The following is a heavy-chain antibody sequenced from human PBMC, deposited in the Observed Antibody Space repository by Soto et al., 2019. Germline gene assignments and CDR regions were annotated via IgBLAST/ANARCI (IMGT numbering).Heavy chain of an antibody. CDR1: GYTFTGYY. V-gene: IGHV1-2*04. Sequence: ASVKVSCKASGYTFTGYYMHWLRQAPGQGLEWMGWINPNSGGTNYAQKFQGWVTMTRDTSISTAYMELSRLRSDDTAVYYCARDSYSSSSIDYYYGMDVWGQGTTVTVSS. D-gene: IGHD6-6*01. CDR3: ARDSYSSSSIDYYYGMDV. J-gene: IGHJ6*02. CDR2: INPNSGGT.